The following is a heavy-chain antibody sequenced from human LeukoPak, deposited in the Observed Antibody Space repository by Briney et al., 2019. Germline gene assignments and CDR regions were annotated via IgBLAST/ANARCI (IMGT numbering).Heavy chain of an antibody. D-gene: IGHD5-18*01. CDR2: INTNTGNP. CDR1: GYTFTSYA. J-gene: IGHJ4*02. CDR3: AVGDTAMVVCPLDY. Sequence: ASVKVSCKASGYTFTSYAMNWVRQAPGQGLEWMGWINTNTGNPTYAQGFTGRFVFSLDTSVSTAYLQISSLKAEDTAVYYSAVGDTAMVVCPLDYWGQGTLVTVSS. V-gene: IGHV7-4-1*02.